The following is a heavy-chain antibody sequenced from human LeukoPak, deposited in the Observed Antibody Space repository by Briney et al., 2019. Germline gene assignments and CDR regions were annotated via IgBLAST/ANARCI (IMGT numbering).Heavy chain of an antibody. CDR2: ISYSGTI. CDR1: GGSINGYY. D-gene: IGHD6-13*01. V-gene: IGHV4-59*01. J-gene: IGHJ4*02. CDR3: ARHAGGIAAAGTRPFDY. Sequence: SETLSLTCTVSGGSINGYYWNWIRQPPGKGLEWIGYISYSGTINYNPSLKSRVTISVDTSKNQFSLKLTSVTAADTATYYCARHAGGIAAAGTRPFDYWGQGTLVTVSS.